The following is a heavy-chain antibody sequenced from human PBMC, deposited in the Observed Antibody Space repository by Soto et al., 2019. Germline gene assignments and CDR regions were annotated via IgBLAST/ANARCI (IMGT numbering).Heavy chain of an antibody. D-gene: IGHD6-19*01. V-gene: IGHV4-34*01. CDR3: GILASGWQYYYFDF. CDR2: INHSGST. Sequence: QVQLQQWGAGLLKPSETLSLTCAVYGGSFSPYFWSWIRQPPGKGLEWIGEINHSGSTNYNPSLTRRSTLSVDTSKNQVSLKLTSVTAADTAVYYCGILASGWQYYYFDFWGRGTPVTVSS. J-gene: IGHJ2*01. CDR1: GGSFSPYF.